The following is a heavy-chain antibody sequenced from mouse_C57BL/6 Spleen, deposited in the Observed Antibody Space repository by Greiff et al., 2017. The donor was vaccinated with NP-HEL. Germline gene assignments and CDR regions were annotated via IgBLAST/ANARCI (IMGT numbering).Heavy chain of an antibody. CDR1: GYTFTSYW. CDR3: ARADYYGSSYGPNFDY. CDR2: IDPSDSET. Sequence: QVQLKQPGAELVRPGSSVKLSCKASGYTFTSYWMHWVKQRPIQGLEWIGNIDPSDSETHYNQKFKDKATLTVDKSSSTAYMQLSSLTSEDSAVYYCARADYYGSSYGPNFDYWGQGTTLTVSS. V-gene: IGHV1-52*01. D-gene: IGHD1-1*01. J-gene: IGHJ2*01.